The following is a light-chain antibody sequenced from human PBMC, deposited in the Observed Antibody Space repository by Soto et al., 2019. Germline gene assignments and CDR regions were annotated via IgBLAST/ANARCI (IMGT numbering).Light chain of an antibody. Sequence: EIVLTQSPGTLSLSPGERATLSCRASQSISSSYLAWYQQKPGQAPRLLIYGASSRDTGIPDRFSGSGSGTDFTLTISRREPEDFAVYYCQQYGSSPRAMYTFGQGTKLEIK. CDR1: QSISSSY. CDR2: GAS. CDR3: QQYGSSPRAMYT. J-gene: IGKJ2*01. V-gene: IGKV3-20*01.